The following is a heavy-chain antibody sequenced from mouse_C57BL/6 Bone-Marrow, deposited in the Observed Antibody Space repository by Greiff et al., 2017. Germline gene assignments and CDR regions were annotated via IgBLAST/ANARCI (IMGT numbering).Heavy chain of an antibody. D-gene: IGHD1-1*01. CDR3: APYGYGSRYGY. CDR1: GFNFTDDY. CDR2: IDPENGYT. Sequence: EVQLQQSGAELVRPGASVKLSCTASGFNFTDDYMHWVKQRPEQGLEWIGWIDPENGYTEYAPKFQGKATITVDKSSNTAYLQLSSLTSEATAVYYCAPYGYGSRYGYWGRGTSLTVSS. V-gene: IGHV14-4*01. J-gene: IGHJ2*03.